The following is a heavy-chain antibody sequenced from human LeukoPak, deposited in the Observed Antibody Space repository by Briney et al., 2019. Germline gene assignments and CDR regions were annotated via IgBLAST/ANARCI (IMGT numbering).Heavy chain of an antibody. D-gene: IGHD4-17*01. CDR2: ISVSGTKT. CDR3: ANEIRPNDY. J-gene: IGHJ4*02. V-gene: IGHV3-23*01. Sequence: GGSLRLSCAASEFDFSTHAMTWVRQAPGKGLEWVSAISVSGTKTYYADSVKGRFTISRDNSKDTLYLQMYSLRAEDTAVYYCANEIRPNDYWGQGTLVTVSS. CDR1: EFDFSTHA.